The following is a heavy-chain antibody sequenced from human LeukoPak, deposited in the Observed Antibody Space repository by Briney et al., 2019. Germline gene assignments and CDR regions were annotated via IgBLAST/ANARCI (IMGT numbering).Heavy chain of an antibody. CDR1: GGSITGFY. CDR3: ARRSHGDWFYFVL. D-gene: IGHD3/OR15-3a*01. Sequence: PSETLSLTCTVSGGSITGFYWNWIRQPPGQGLDWIGYVYYDGSTDYNPSLKRRVTISLDTSKNQFSLKLSSVTAADTAVYYCARRSHGDWFYFVLWGGGTVVSVSS. V-gene: IGHV4-59*01. J-gene: IGHJ2*01. CDR2: VYYDGST.